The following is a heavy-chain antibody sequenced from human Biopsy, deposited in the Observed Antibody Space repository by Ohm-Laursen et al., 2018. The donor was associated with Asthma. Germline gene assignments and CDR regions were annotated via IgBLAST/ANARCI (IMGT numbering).Heavy chain of an antibody. J-gene: IGHJ3*02. CDR1: GYTFSSYQ. D-gene: IGHD3-22*01. V-gene: IGHV1-46*01. Sequence: ASVKVSCKSSGYTFSSYQMHWVRQAPGQGFEWLGMIKPISEYAQKFQGRVTMTRDTSPSTVYMELSRLRSEDTAVYYCARSMIVADGSDAFDIWGQGTMVTVSS. CDR3: ARSMIVADGSDAFDI. CDR2: IKPISE.